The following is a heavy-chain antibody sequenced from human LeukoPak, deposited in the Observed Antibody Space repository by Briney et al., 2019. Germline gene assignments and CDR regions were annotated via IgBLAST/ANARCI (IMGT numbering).Heavy chain of an antibody. V-gene: IGHV4-31*03. CDR3: ARVGFLERTRFDP. D-gene: IGHD3-3*02. CDR1: GGSISSGGYY. Sequence: SGTLSLTCTVSGGSISSGGYYWSWIGQHPGKGLEWIGYIYYSGSTYYNPSLKSRVTISVDTSKNQFSLKLSSVTAADTAVYYCARVGFLERTRFDPWGQGTLVTVSS. CDR2: IYYSGST. J-gene: IGHJ5*02.